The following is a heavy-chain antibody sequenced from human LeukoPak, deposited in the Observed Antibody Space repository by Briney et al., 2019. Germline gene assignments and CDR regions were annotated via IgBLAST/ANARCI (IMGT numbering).Heavy chain of an antibody. Sequence: ASVKVSCKASGYTFTSYDINWVRRTGQGLEWMGWMSPNSGNTGYAQKFQGRVTMTRDTSISTAYMELSSLRSEDMAVYYCARLEYDFWSGYPPSDNGSGGYNWFDPWGQGTLVTVSS. V-gene: IGHV1-8*01. CDR2: MSPNSGNT. J-gene: IGHJ5*02. CDR1: GYTFTSYD. CDR3: ARLEYDFWSGYPPSDNGSGGYNWFDP. D-gene: IGHD3-3*01.